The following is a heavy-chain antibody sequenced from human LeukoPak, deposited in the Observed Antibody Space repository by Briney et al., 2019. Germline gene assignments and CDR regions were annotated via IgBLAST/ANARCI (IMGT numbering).Heavy chain of an antibody. CDR1: GYTFTSYG. CDR3: AREGDHSGSYDFDY. Sequence: ASVKVSCKASGYTFTSYGVSWVRQAPGQGLEWMGWISAYNGNTNYAQKFQGRVTITADESTSTAYMELSSLRSEDTAVYYCAREGDHSGSYDFDYWGQGTLVTVSS. V-gene: IGHV1-18*01. D-gene: IGHD1-26*01. CDR2: ISAYNGNT. J-gene: IGHJ4*02.